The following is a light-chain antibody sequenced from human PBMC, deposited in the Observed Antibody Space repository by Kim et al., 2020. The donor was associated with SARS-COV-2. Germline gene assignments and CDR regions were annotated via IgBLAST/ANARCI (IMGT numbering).Light chain of an antibody. CDR1: QSISSY. CDR2: AAS. CDR3: QQSYSTPRT. Sequence: DIQMTQSPSSLSASVGDRVTITCRASQSISSYLNWYQQKPGKPPKLLIYAASSLQSGVPSRFSGSGSGTDFTLTISSLQPEGFATYYGQQSYSTPRTFGQGTKVDIK. J-gene: IGKJ1*01. V-gene: IGKV1-39*01.